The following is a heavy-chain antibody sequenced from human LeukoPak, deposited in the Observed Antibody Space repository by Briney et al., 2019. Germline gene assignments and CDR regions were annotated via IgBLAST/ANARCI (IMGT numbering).Heavy chain of an antibody. V-gene: IGHV1-2*02. D-gene: IGHD5-12*01. Sequence: ASVRVSCKASGFTFTGYYVQWLRQAPGQGLEWVGWMYFNSGATRYAPKSQGRVTMTRDTSISTAYMELSSLRPDDTAMYYCAREGSSGQDWYAFDVWGQETMVTVSS. J-gene: IGHJ3*01. CDR2: MYFNSGAT. CDR3: AREGSSGQDWYAFDV. CDR1: GFTFTGYY.